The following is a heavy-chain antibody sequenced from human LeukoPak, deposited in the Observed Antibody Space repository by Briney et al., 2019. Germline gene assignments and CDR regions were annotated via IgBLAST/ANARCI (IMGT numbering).Heavy chain of an antibody. CDR3: ARAPSEIGGYYPEYFRH. J-gene: IGHJ1*01. V-gene: IGHV3-74*01. CDR2: IKSDGGT. Sequence: GGSLRLSCAASGFTFSTYWMHWVRRAPGKGLVWVSRIKSDGGTNYADSVKGRFTISRDNAKKTVSLQMNSLRPEDTGVYYCARAPSEIGGYYPEYFRHWGQGTLVTVSS. CDR1: GFTFSTYW. D-gene: IGHD3-22*01.